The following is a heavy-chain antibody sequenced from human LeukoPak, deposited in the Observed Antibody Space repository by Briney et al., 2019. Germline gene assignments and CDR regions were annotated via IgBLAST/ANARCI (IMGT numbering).Heavy chain of an antibody. Sequence: SETLSLTCTVSGGSISSGTYYWGCIRQPPGKGLEWLGTVFYGGTPYYNPSLKGRVTTSVDTSKNHFSLGLSSVTAADTAVYYCARLDSGDYFFDYWGQGSMVTVSS. CDR3: ARLDSGDYFFDY. D-gene: IGHD4-17*01. CDR1: GGSISSGTYY. V-gene: IGHV4-39*02. CDR2: VFYGGTP. J-gene: IGHJ4*02.